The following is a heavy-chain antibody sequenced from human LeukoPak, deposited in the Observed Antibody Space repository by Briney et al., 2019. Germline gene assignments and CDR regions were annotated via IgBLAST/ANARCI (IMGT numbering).Heavy chain of an antibody. CDR2: VLYDGSNK. J-gene: IGHJ4*02. D-gene: IGHD2-21*01. CDR3: VRDNYGGILDF. V-gene: IGHV3-30*04. Sequence: GGSLRLSCAASGFTFTRYTMHWVRQAPGKGLEWVAVVLYDGSNKYYADSVKGRFTLSRDNSKNTLSLQMDTLRADDTAVYYCVRDNYGGILDFWGQGTLVTVSS. CDR1: GFTFTRYT.